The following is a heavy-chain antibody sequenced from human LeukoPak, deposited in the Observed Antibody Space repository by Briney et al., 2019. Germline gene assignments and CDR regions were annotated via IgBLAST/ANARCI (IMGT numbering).Heavy chain of an antibody. J-gene: IGHJ4*02. CDR3: ARPYSSGWSRAPFDY. D-gene: IGHD6-19*01. V-gene: IGHV4-34*01. CDR1: GGSFSGYY. Sequence: SETLSLTCAVYGGSFSGYYWSWIRQPPGKGLEWIGEINHSGSTNYNPSLKSRVTISVDTSKNQFSLKLSSVTAADTAVYYCARPYSSGWSRAPFDYWGQGTLVTVSS. CDR2: INHSGST.